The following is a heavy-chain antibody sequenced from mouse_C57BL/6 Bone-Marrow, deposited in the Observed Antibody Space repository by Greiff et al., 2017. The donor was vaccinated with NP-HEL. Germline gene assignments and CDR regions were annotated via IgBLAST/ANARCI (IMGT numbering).Heavy chain of an antibody. Sequence: VQLQQPGAELVRPGTSVKLSCKASGYTFTSYWMHWVKQRPGQGLEWIGVIDPSDSYTNYNQKFKGKATLTVDTSSSTAYMQLSSLTSEDSAVYYCATLYYGNYGFAYWGQGTLVTVSA. CDR3: ATLYYGNYGFAY. CDR1: GYTFTSYW. D-gene: IGHD2-1*01. V-gene: IGHV1-59*01. J-gene: IGHJ3*01. CDR2: IDPSDSYT.